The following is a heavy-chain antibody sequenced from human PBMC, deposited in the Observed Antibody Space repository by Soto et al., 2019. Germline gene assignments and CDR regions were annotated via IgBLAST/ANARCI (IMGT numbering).Heavy chain of an antibody. V-gene: IGHV3-11*04. CDR1: GFIFRDWF. CDR2: ISKDSGRAT. CDR3: ARDRDWAFDY. Sequence: GGSLRLSCAASGFIFRDWFMSWIRQAPGKGLEWISYISKDSGRATRYADSVKGRFTVSRDNTQNSLFLLMNSLRAEDTAVYYCARDRDWAFDYWGQGTLVTVSS. D-gene: IGHD3-9*01. J-gene: IGHJ4*02.